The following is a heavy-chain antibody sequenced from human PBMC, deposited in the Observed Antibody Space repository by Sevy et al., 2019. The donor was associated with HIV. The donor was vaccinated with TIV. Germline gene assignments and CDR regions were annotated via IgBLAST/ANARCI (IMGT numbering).Heavy chain of an antibody. D-gene: IGHD3-9*01. CDR1: GFTFRSYG. V-gene: IGHV3-30*18. CDR2: ISFDGRNT. Sequence: GGSLRLSCAGSGFTFRSYGIHWVRQSPGKGLEWVAFISFDGRNTYSADSVKGRFTVSRDNSKNAVYLQMNNLRTEDTAMYYCAKDILGDNSPWFFFDYWGQGTQVTVSS. CDR3: AKDILGDNSPWFFFDY. J-gene: IGHJ4*02.